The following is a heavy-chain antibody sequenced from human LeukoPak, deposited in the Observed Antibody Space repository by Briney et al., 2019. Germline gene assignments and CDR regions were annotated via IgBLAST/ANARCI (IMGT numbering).Heavy chain of an antibody. CDR2: ISGSGGST. CDR3: AKTRAAGTFYFDY. Sequence: GGSLRLSCAASGLTFSSYAMSWVRQAPGKGLEWVSAISGSGGSTYYADSVKGRFTISRDNSKNTLYLQMNSLRAEDTAVYYCAKTRAAGTFYFDYWGQGTLVTVSS. J-gene: IGHJ4*02. CDR1: GLTFSSYA. V-gene: IGHV3-23*01. D-gene: IGHD6-13*01.